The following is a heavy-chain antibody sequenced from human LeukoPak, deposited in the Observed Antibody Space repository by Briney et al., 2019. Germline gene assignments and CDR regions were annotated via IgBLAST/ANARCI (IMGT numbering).Heavy chain of an antibody. J-gene: IGHJ4*02. V-gene: IGHV4-31*03. CDR1: GGSIRGGGYY. D-gene: IGHD3-22*01. CDR3: ARASHYDSSGLYFDY. Sequence: SQTLSLTCTVPGGSIRGGGYYWSWIRQHPRMGLEWIGYIYSSGSTSYKPSLKSRVTISLDTSENQFSLKLTSVTAADTAVYYCARASHYDSSGLYFDYWGQGTLVTVSS. CDR2: IYSSGST.